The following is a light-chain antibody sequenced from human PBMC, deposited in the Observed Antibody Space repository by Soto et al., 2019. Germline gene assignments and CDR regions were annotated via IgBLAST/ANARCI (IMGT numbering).Light chain of an antibody. V-gene: IGKV2-28*01. CDR3: MQALQTLGT. CDR2: LCS. CDR1: QSLLHSNGYNY. J-gene: IGKJ2*01. Sequence: DIVMTQSPLSLPVTPGEPASISCRSSQSLLHSNGYNYLDWYLQKPGQSPQLLIYLCSNRASGVPDRFSGSGSGTDFTLKISRVEAEDVGVYYCMQALQTLGTFGQGTKLEIK.